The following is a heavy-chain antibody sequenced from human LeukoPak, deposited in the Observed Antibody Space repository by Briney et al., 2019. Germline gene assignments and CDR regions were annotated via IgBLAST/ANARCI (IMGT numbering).Heavy chain of an antibody. CDR1: GFTFKSYA. CDR3: AGYVGLVRYFDY. Sequence: PGGSLRLSCSASGFTFKSYAMHWVRQAPGKGLEWVSAISGSGGSTYYADSVKGRFTISRDNSKNTLYLQMNSLRAEDTAVYYCAGYVGLVRYFDYWGQGTLVTVSS. D-gene: IGHD6-19*01. J-gene: IGHJ4*02. CDR2: ISGSGGST. V-gene: IGHV3-23*01.